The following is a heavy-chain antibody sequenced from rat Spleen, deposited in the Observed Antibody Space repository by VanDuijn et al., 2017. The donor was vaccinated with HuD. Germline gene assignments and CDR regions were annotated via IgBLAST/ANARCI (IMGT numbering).Heavy chain of an antibody. CDR3: VRQDTSGYSNWFAY. J-gene: IGHJ3*01. CDR2: INTGGGST. Sequence: EVQLVESGGGLVQPGRSLKLSCAASGFTFSNYYMAWVRQAPTKGLEWVAYINTGGGSTYYRDSVKGRFTISRDNAKSTLYLQMDSHGSEDTATYYCVRQDTSGYSNWFAYWGEGTLVTVSS. CDR1: GFTFSNYY. D-gene: IGHD1-12*03. V-gene: IGHV5-27*01.